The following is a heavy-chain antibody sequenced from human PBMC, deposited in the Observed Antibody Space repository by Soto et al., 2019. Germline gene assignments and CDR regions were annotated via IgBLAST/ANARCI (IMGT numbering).Heavy chain of an antibody. V-gene: IGHV4-4*02. D-gene: IGHD2-2*01. Sequence: PSETLSLTCAVSGGSISSSNWWSWVRQPPGKGLEWIGEIYHSGSTNYNPSLKSRVTISVDKSKNQFSLKLSSVTAADTAVYYCARTTWEPAAMYGYGMDVWGQGTTVTVSS. CDR3: ARTTWEPAAMYGYGMDV. J-gene: IGHJ6*02. CDR1: GGSISSSNW. CDR2: IYHSGST.